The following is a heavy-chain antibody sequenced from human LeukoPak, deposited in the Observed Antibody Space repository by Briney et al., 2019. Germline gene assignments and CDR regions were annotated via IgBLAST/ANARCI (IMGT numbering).Heavy chain of an antibody. J-gene: IGHJ4*02. CDR2: ISGSGGST. Sequence: GGSLRLSCAASGFTFSSYAMSWVRQAPGKGLEWVSAISGSGGSTYYADSVKGRFTISRDNSENTLYLHMNSLKAEDTAVYYCAKVEGYCSGGSCYKPFDYWGQGTLVTVSS. D-gene: IGHD2-15*01. CDR1: GFTFSSYA. V-gene: IGHV3-23*01. CDR3: AKVEGYCSGGSCYKPFDY.